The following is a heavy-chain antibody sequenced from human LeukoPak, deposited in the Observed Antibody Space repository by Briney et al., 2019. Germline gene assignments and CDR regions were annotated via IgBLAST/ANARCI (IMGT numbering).Heavy chain of an antibody. CDR3: ARLGDSSGYYAFDY. D-gene: IGHD3-22*01. CDR2: IYHSGST. Sequence: GSLRLSCAASGFTFSSYEMNWVRQAPGKGLEWIGEIYHSGSTNYNPSLKSRVTISVDKSGNQFSLKLSSVTAADTAVYYCARLGDSSGYYAFDYWGQGTLVTVSS. J-gene: IGHJ4*02. V-gene: IGHV4-4*02. CDR1: GFTFSSYEM.